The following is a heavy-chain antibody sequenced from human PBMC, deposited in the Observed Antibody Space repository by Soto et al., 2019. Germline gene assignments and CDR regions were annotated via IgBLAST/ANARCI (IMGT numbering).Heavy chain of an antibody. D-gene: IGHD5-18*01. CDR2: IYTSGST. CDR1: GGSISSYY. J-gene: IGHJ4*02. Sequence: PSETLSLTCTVSGGSISSYYWSWIRQPAGKGLEWIGRIYTSGSTNYNPSLKSRVTMSVDTSKNQFSLRLSSVTAADTAVYYCARERIMDTAMVTYFDYWGQGTLVT. CDR3: ARERIMDTAMVTYFDY. V-gene: IGHV4-4*07.